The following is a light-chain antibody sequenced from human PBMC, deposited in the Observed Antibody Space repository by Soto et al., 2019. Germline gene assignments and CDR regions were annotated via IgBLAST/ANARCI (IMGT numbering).Light chain of an antibody. CDR2: ETS. V-gene: IGKV1-5*03. Sequence: DVQMTQSPSTLSASVGDRVTITCRASQSISRWLAWYQQKPAKAPNLLIYETSNLESGVPSRLSGTEFTLTISNLQPDDFATYFCQQYTSFPLTFGGGTKVEI. CDR3: QQYTSFPLT. CDR1: QSISRW. J-gene: IGKJ4*01.